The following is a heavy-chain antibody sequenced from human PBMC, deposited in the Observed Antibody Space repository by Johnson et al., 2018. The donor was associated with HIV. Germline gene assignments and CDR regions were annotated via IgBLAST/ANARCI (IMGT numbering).Heavy chain of an antibody. Sequence: QVQLVESGGGVVQPGRSLRLSCAASGFTFSSYAMHWVRQAPGKGLEYVSAISSNGGSTSYADSVKGRFTISRDNAKNTLYLQMNSLRAEDTAVYYCARQPWDGSDIWGQGTTVTVSS. V-gene: IGHV3-64*04. CDR1: GFTFSSYA. CDR2: ISSNGGST. D-gene: IGHD1-26*01. CDR3: ARQPWDGSDI. J-gene: IGHJ3*02.